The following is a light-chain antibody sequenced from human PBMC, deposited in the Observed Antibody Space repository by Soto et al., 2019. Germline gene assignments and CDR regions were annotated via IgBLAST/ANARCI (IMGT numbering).Light chain of an antibody. CDR2: DNN. CDR3: GPWDSSLSADWV. V-gene: IGLV1-51*01. CDR1: NSNIGNNY. J-gene: IGLJ3*02. Sequence: QSVLTQPPSVSAAPGQKVTISCSGSNSNIGNNYVSWYQQLPGTAPKLLIYDNNKRPSGIPDRFSGSTSGTSATLGITGLQTGDEADYYCGPWDSSLSADWVFGGGTKLTVL.